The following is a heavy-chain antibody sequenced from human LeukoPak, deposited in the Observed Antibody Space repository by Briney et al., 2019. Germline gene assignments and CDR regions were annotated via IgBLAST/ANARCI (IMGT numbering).Heavy chain of an antibody. J-gene: IGHJ4*02. D-gene: IGHD4-17*01. CDR3: ARAGGSTVSHSDY. CDR2: ISWNSGTI. CDR1: GFTFDDYA. V-gene: IGHV3-9*01. Sequence: GGSLRLSCAASGFTFDDYAMHWVRQAPGKGLEWVSGISWNSGTIGYADSVKGRFTISRDNAKNSLYLQMNSLRAEDTAVYYCARAGGSTVSHSDYWGQGTLVTVSS.